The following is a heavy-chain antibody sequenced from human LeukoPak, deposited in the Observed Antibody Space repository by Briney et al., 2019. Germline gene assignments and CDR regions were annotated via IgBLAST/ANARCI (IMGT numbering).Heavy chain of an antibody. CDR3: ARGWENQLLRPYYFDY. D-gene: IGHD2-2*01. CDR1: GFTFSSYW. J-gene: IGHJ4*02. Sequence: GGSLRLSCAASGFTFSSYWMTWVRHAPGKGMEWVANIKQGGSEKYYVDSVKGRFTTSRDNAKNSLYLQMNTLRVEDTAVYYCARGWENQLLRPYYFDYWGQGTLVTVSS. CDR2: IKQGGSEK. V-gene: IGHV3-7*01.